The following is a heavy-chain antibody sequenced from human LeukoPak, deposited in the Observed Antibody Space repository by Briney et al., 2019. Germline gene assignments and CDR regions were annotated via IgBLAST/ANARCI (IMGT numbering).Heavy chain of an antibody. CDR1: GYTFTRSY. V-gene: IGHV1-2*02. CDR2: INPNSGGT. J-gene: IGHJ4*02. CDR3: RVVPAAAFDY. D-gene: IGHD2-2*01. Sequence: APVKVSCKASGYTFTRSYMHWVRQAPGQGLKGRGWINPNSGGTNYAQKFQGRVTMTRDTSISTAYMELSRLRSDDTAVYYCRVVPAAAFDYWGQGTLVTVSS.